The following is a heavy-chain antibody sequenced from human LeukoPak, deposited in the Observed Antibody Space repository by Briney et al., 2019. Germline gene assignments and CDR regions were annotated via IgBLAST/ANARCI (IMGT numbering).Heavy chain of an antibody. CDR3: ARPRDGYNYDY. CDR1: GGSISSYY. Sequence: PSETLSLTCTVSGGSISSYYWSWIRQPPGKGLEWVGYIYYSGSTNYNPSLKSRVTISVDTSKNQFSLKLSSVTAADTAMYYCARPRDGYNYDYWGQGTLVTVSS. D-gene: IGHD5-24*01. V-gene: IGHV4-59*08. CDR2: IYYSGST. J-gene: IGHJ4*02.